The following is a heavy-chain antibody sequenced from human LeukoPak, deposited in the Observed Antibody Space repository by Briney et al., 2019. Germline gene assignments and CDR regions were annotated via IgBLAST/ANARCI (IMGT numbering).Heavy chain of an antibody. CDR3: AKDADCSSTSCRPTSLDY. D-gene: IGHD2-2*01. CDR2: ISGSGGST. Sequence: GGSLRLSCAASGFTFSSYAMSWVRQAPGKGLEWVSAISGSGGSTYHADSVKGRFTISRDNSKSTLYLQMNNLRAEDTAVYYCAKDADCSSTSCRPTSLDYRGQGTLVTVSS. CDR1: GFTFSSYA. J-gene: IGHJ4*02. V-gene: IGHV3-23*01.